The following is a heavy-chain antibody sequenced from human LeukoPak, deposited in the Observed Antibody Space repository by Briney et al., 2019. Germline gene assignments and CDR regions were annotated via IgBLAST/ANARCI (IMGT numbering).Heavy chain of an antibody. D-gene: IGHD6-19*01. CDR2: IYDSGNT. CDR3: ARGSGWLPDW. CDR1: VGFLSIYY. V-gene: IGHV4-59*01. J-gene: IGHJ4*02. Sequence: SETLSLMCAVCVGFLSIYYWSWIRQPPGKGLECIGHIYDSGNTNYNPAVKGRVTISANTSKNEFSLQLTSVTAADTAVYYCARGSGWLPDWWGQGTLVTVSS.